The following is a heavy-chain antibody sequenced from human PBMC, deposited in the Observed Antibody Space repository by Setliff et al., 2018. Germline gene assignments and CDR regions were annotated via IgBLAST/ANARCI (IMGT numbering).Heavy chain of an antibody. CDR1: GYTFTSYW. J-gene: IGHJ3*02. D-gene: IGHD3-22*01. CDR3: ARTYDSSGYHDAFDI. V-gene: IGHV5-51*01. Sequence: GESLKISCKGSGYTFTSYWIGWVRQMPGKGLEWMGIIYPGDSDTRSSPSFHGQVTISADKSITTAYLQWSSLRASDTAMYYCARTYDSSGYHDAFDIWGQGTMVTVSS. CDR2: IYPGDSDT.